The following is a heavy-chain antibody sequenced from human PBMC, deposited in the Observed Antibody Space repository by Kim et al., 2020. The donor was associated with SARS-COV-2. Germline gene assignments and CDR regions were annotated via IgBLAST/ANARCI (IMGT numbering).Heavy chain of an antibody. CDR3: ARDRCSSTSCYWSELFDY. J-gene: IGHJ4*02. CDR2: ISSSGSTI. CDR1: GFTFSDYY. V-gene: IGHV3-11*01. Sequence: GGSLRLSCAASGFTFSDYYMSWIRQAPGKGLEWVSYISSSGSTIYYADSVKGRFTISRDNAKNSLYLQMNSLRAEDTAVYYCARDRCSSTSCYWSELFDYWGQGTLVTVSS. D-gene: IGHD2-2*01.